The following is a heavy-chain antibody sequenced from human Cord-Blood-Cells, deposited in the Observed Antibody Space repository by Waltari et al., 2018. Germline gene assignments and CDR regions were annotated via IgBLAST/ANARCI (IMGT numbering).Heavy chain of an antibody. CDR2: INHSGST. J-gene: IGHJ4*02. Sequence: QVQLQQWGAGLLKPSETLSLTCAVYGGSFSGYYWSWIRQPPGKGLEWIGEINHSGSTSYNPSLKSRVTISVDTSKNQFSLKLSSVTAADTAVYYCARQEWEPYFDYWGQGTLVTVSS. CDR3: ARQEWEPYFDY. V-gene: IGHV4-34*01. D-gene: IGHD1-26*01. CDR1: GGSFSGYY.